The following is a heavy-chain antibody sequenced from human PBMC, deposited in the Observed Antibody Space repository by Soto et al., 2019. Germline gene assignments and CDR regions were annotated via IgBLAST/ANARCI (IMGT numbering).Heavy chain of an antibody. D-gene: IGHD4-17*01. Sequence: SSETPSLTLTVSGGPLRSYYLKWIPQPPGKGLEWICYIYYSGSTNYNPSLKSRVTISLDTSKNQFSLKLTSVTAADTAVYYCARDAYGDYDRYYYYGMDVWGQGTTVTVSS. V-gene: IGHV4-59*01. CDR2: IYYSGST. CDR3: ARDAYGDYDRYYYYGMDV. CDR1: GGPLRSYY. J-gene: IGHJ6*02.